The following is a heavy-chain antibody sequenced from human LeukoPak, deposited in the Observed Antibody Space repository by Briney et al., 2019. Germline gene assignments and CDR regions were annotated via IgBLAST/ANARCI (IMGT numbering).Heavy chain of an antibody. CDR3: ARTHYSGSGSYCWFDP. V-gene: IGHV4-59*01. CDR2: IYYSGST. D-gene: IGHD3-10*01. Sequence: SETLSLTCTVSGGSISSYYWSWIRQPPGKGLEWIWYIYYSGSTNYNPSLKSRVTISVDTSKNQFSLKLSSVTAADTAVYYCARTHYSGSGSYCWFDPWGQGTLVTVSS. CDR1: GGSISSYY. J-gene: IGHJ5*02.